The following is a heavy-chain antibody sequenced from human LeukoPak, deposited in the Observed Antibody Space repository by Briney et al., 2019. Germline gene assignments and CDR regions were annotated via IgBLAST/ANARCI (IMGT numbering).Heavy chain of an antibody. Sequence: PGGSLRLSCAASGFTFSNYWMHWVRLAPGKGLLWVSRVSHDDSATAYADSVKGRFTISRDNAKNSLYLQMNSLRDEDTAVYYCARDKVVGATFFDYWGQGTLVTVSS. V-gene: IGHV3-74*01. CDR3: ARDKVVGATFFDY. D-gene: IGHD2-15*01. CDR1: GFTFSNYW. J-gene: IGHJ4*02. CDR2: VSHDDSAT.